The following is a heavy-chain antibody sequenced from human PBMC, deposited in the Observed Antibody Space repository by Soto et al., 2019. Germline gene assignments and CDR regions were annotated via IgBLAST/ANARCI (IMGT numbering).Heavy chain of an antibody. V-gene: IGHV5-51*01. J-gene: IGHJ4*02. D-gene: IGHD5-12*01. Sequence: GESLKISCQGSGYSFSTYWIGWVRQMPVKGLEWMGIIYPADSDTRYRPSFQGQVTMSADKSINTAYLQWSSLKASDTAMYYCARPINGGYVYWGQGTLVTVSS. CDR2: IYPADSDT. CDR1: GYSFSTYW. CDR3: ARPINGGYVY.